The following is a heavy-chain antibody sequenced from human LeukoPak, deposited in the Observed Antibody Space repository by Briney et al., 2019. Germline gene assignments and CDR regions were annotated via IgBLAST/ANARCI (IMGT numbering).Heavy chain of an antibody. J-gene: IGHJ5*02. Sequence: SETLSLTCTVSGGSISSYYWSWIRQPPGKGLEWIGYIYYSGSTNYNPSLKSRVTISVDTSKNQFSLKLSSVTAADTAVYYCAREKATYCSGGSCYGFDPWGQGTLVTVPS. D-gene: IGHD2-15*01. CDR1: GGSISSYY. CDR3: AREKATYCSGGSCYGFDP. V-gene: IGHV4-59*01. CDR2: IYYSGST.